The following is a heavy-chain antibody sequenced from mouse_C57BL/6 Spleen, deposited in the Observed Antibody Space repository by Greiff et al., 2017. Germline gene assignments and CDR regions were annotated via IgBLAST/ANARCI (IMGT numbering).Heavy chain of an antibody. J-gene: IGHJ3*01. D-gene: IGHD2-1*01. V-gene: IGHV2-9-1*01. Sequence: VKLVESGPGLVAPSQSLSITCTVSGFSLTSYAISWVRQPLGKGLEWLGVIWTGGGTNYNSALKSRLSISKDNSKSQVFLKMNSLQTDDTARYYCARDVYYPGLVAYWGQGTLVTVSA. CDR1: GFSLTSYA. CDR3: ARDVYYPGLVAY. CDR2: IWTGGGT.